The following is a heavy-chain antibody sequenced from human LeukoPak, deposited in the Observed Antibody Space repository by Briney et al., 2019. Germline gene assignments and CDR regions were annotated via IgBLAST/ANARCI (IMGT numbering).Heavy chain of an antibody. CDR1: GVSISSTGYY. CDR2: IYYTSST. V-gene: IGHV4-31*03. Sequence: KPSETLSLTCTVSGVSISSTGYYWSWLPQHPGQALEWLAYIYYTSSTNSNPPLDSRLTISVDTSKNHFYLKMTSVTAADTAIYYCARLVPYTDTSYGNHFDYWGQGTLVTVSS. CDR3: ARLVPYTDTSYGNHFDY. D-gene: IGHD4-11*01. J-gene: IGHJ4*02.